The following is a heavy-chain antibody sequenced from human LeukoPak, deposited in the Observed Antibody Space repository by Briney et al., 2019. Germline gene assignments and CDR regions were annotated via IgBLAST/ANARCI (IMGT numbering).Heavy chain of an antibody. Sequence: PGGTLRLSCAASGFTFSTYGMNWVRQAPGKGLEWASAISGSGDSTYYADSVKGRFTISRDNAKNSLYLQMNSLRAEDTAVYYCARDVTIFGVVSTTGTFDYWGQGTLVTVSS. CDR1: GFTFSTYG. CDR2: ISGSGDST. V-gene: IGHV3-21*01. CDR3: ARDVTIFGVVSTTGTFDY. J-gene: IGHJ4*02. D-gene: IGHD3-3*01.